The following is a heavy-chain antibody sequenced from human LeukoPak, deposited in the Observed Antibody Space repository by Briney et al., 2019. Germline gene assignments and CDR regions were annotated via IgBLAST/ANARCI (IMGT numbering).Heavy chain of an antibody. V-gene: IGHV4-34*01. J-gene: IGHJ3*02. CDR1: GGSFSGYY. D-gene: IGHD3-9*01. CDR3: ARGWLSVSLDAFDI. Sequence: ASETLSLTCAVYGGSFSGYYWSWIRQPPGKGLEWIGETNHSGSTNYNPSLKSRVTISVDTSKNQFSLKLSSVTAADTAVYYCARGWLSVSLDAFDIWGQGTMVTVSS. CDR2: TNHSGST.